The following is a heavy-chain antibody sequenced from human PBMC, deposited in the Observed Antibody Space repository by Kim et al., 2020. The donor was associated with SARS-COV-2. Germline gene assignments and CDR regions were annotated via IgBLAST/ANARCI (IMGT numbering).Heavy chain of an antibody. J-gene: IGHJ4*02. CDR1: GFSFSTDG. CDR2: LFSDGSNK. V-gene: IGHV3-30*18. CDR3: AKDGGYNYGWFEY. D-gene: IGHD5-18*01. Sequence: GGSLRLSCVASGFSFSTDGMHWVRQAPGKGLEWVAALFSDGSNKYYADSVKGRFSISSDNSQNTLYLQMNSLSAEDTAVYYCAKDGGYNYGWFEYWGQGT.